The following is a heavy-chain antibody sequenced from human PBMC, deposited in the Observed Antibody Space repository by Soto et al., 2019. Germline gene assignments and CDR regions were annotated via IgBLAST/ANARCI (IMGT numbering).Heavy chain of an antibody. V-gene: IGHV3-72*01. Sequence: EVQLVESGGGLVQPGGSLRLSCAAPGFTFSEHYMDWVRQAPGKGLEWVARVKNKANNYATDYAASVKGRFIISRDDSMTSLFLQMNSMKSDDTAMYYFVRGRLGVPTRYFDYGGQGALVTFSS. J-gene: IGHJ4*02. CDR2: VKNKANNYAT. CDR1: GFTFSEHY. D-gene: IGHD3-10*01. CDR3: VRGRLGVPTRYFDY.